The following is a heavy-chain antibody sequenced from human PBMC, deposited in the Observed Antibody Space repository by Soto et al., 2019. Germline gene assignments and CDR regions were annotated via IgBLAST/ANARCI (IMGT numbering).Heavy chain of an antibody. V-gene: IGHV4-34*01. CDR3: ARGLIIISSSGWYLSGNFDY. Sequence: PSVTLSLTCAVYGGYFSGYYWSWIRQPPGKGLEWIGEINHSGSTNYNPSLKSRVTISVDTSKNQFSLKLSSVTAADTAVYYCARGLIIISSSGWYLSGNFDYWGQGTLVTVSS. D-gene: IGHD6-19*01. CDR2: INHSGST. CDR1: GGYFSGYY. J-gene: IGHJ4*02.